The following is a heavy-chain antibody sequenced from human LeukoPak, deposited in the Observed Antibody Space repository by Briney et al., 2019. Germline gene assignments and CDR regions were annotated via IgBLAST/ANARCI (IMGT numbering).Heavy chain of an antibody. Sequence: SETLSLTCTVSGGSISRGGYYWSWIRQHPGKSLEWIGYISHSGSTYYNPSLKSRVTISVDTSKNQFSLKLSSVTAADTAVYYCSRDNTFGSLDHWGQGTLVTVSS. CDR1: GGSISRGGYY. CDR2: ISHSGST. J-gene: IGHJ5*02. CDR3: SRDNTFGSLDH. D-gene: IGHD2-15*01. V-gene: IGHV4-31*03.